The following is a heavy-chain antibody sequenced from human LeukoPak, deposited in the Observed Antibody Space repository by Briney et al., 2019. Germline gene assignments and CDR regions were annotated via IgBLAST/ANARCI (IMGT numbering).Heavy chain of an antibody. CDR3: ASSSRWELRYYFDY. D-gene: IGHD1-26*01. CDR2: IYYSGRT. Sequence: SETLSLTCTVSGGSISSSSYYWGWIRQPPGKGLEWIGSIYYSGRTYYNPSLKSRVTISVDTSKNQFPLKLSSVTAADTAVYYCASSSRWELRYYFDYWGQGTLVTVSS. V-gene: IGHV4-39*06. CDR1: GGSISSSSYY. J-gene: IGHJ4*02.